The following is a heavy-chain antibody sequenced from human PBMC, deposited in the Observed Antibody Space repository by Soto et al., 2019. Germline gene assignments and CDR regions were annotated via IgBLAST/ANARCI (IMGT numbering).Heavy chain of an antibody. CDR3: SRVRGVVRGVYYYYYYGMDV. Sequence: SEPLSHTCPVYGESFSGYYSNWIRQPPGKGQEWIGEINHSGSTNYNPSLKSRVTISVDTSKNQFSLKLSSVTAADTAAYFCSRVRGVVRGVYYYYYYGMDVWGQGTTVTVSS. CDR1: GESFSGYY. V-gene: IGHV4-34*01. J-gene: IGHJ6*02. CDR2: INHSGST. D-gene: IGHD3-10*01.